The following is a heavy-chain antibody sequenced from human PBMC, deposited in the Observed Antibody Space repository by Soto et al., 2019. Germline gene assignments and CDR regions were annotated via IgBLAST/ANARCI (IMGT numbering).Heavy chain of an antibody. Sequence: ASVKVSCKASGYTFTSYGISWVRQAPGQGLEWMGWISAYNGNTNYAQKLQGRVTMTTDTSTSTAYMELRSLKASGTAMYYCARRGQQLLDDYWGQGTLVTVSS. CDR1: GYTFTSYG. V-gene: IGHV1-18*01. CDR2: ISAYNGNT. J-gene: IGHJ4*02. CDR3: ARRGQQLLDDY. D-gene: IGHD6-13*01.